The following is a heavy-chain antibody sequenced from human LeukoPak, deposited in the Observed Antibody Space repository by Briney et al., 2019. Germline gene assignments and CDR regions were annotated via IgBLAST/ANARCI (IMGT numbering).Heavy chain of an antibody. Sequence: SETLSLTCTVSGGSISSSSYYWGWIRQPPGKGLEWIGSIYYSGSTYYNPSLKSRVTISVDTSKNQFSLKLSSVTAADTAVYYCAREIKHYYYYYYMDVWGKGTTVTVSS. CDR2: IYYSGST. CDR3: AREIKHYYYYYYMDV. V-gene: IGHV4-39*07. J-gene: IGHJ6*03. CDR1: GGSISSSSYY.